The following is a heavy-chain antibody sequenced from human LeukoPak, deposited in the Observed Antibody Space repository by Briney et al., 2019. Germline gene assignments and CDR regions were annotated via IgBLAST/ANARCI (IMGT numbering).Heavy chain of an antibody. CDR2: IYYSGST. D-gene: IGHD3-10*01. CDR1: GGSINSRPYY. CDR3: ARGLVRGVIIMHRYYYFDY. V-gene: IGHV4-39*01. J-gene: IGHJ4*02. Sequence: SETLSLTCSVSGGSINSRPYYWGWIRQPPGKGLEWIGNIYYSGSTYYNPSLKSRVTISVDTSKNQLSLKLSSVTAADTAVYYCARGLVRGVIIMHRYYYFDYWGQGTLVTVSS.